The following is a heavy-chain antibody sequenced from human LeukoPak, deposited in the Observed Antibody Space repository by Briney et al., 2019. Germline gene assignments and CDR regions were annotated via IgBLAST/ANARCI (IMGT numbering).Heavy chain of an antibody. CDR1: GFTFSDSW. CDR3: AIMHPYYDGNGYWVQ. Sequence: QPGGSLRLSCAASGFTFSDSWMSWVRQAPGKGLEWVANMNQDGSAKGYVDSVKGRFTISRDNPRNTLYLQMNSLRAEDTALYYCAIMHPYYDGNGYWVQWGQGTLVTVSS. CDR2: MNQDGSAK. D-gene: IGHD3-22*01. J-gene: IGHJ4*02. V-gene: IGHV3-7*03.